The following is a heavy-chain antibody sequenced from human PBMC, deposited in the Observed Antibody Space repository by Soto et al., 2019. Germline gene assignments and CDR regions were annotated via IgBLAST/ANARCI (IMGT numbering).Heavy chain of an antibody. CDR3: ARGAEVNFDS. CDR1: GGSISSGGSS. D-gene: IGHD3-22*01. CDR2: IYHSGST. J-gene: IGHJ4*02. V-gene: IGHV4-30-2*01. Sequence: QLQLQESGSGLVKPSQTLSLTCAVSGGSISSGGSSWTWIRQPPGKGLEWIGYIYHSGSTYYNPSLQSRLTISGDRSKNQFSLKLTSVTAADTAVYYCARGAEVNFDSWGQGTLVTVSS.